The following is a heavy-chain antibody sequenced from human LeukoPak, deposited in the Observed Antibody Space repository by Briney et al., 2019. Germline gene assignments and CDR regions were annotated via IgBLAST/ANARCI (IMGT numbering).Heavy chain of an antibody. CDR2: INYSGST. CDR3: AREKPGTGYSSSWYFSPMTRTLDP. V-gene: IGHV4-39*01. J-gene: IGHJ5*02. D-gene: IGHD6-13*01. Sequence: PSETLSLTCTVSGGSISSSSYYWGWIRQPPGKGLEWIGSINYSGSTYYNPSLKSRVTIFVDTSKNQFSLKLSSVTAADTAVYYCAREKPGTGYSSSWYFSPMTRTLDPWGQGTLVTVSS. CDR1: GGSISSSSYY.